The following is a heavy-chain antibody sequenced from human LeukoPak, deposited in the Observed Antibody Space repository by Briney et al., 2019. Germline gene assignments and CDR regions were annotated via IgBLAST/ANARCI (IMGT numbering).Heavy chain of an antibody. J-gene: IGHJ4*02. Sequence: ASVKPSCKTSGFLFSAYYMHWDQQAPGKGFRWMGRIDPEDGKSTYAEDFQGRVTLTADMSTDTAYMELSRLTSEDTALYYCTTGRGAYDVFDFWGQGSLVIVSS. D-gene: IGHD1-1*01. V-gene: IGHV1-69-2*01. CDR2: IDPEDGKS. CDR1: GFLFSAYY. CDR3: TTGRGAYDVFDF.